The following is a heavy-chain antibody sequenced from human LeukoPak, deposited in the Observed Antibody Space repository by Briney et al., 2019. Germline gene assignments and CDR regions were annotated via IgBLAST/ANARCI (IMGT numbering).Heavy chain of an antibody. CDR1: GFTFDDYA. V-gene: IGHV3-9*01. CDR2: ISWNSGSI. D-gene: IGHD2-2*02. J-gene: IGHJ6*02. CDR3: AKVMGCSSTICYNDYYYYYGMDV. Sequence: GRSLRLSCAASGFTFDDYAMHWARQAPGKGLELISGISWNSGSIGYAASVKGRFTISRDNAKNSLYLQMSSLRAEDTALYYFAKVMGCSSTICYNDYYYYYGMDVWGQGTTVTVSS.